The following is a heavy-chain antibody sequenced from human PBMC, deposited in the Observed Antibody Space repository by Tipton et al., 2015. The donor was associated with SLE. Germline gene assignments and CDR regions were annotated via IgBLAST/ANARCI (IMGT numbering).Heavy chain of an antibody. Sequence: TLSLTCEVYGVSFSGYYWSWIRQPPGKGLEWIGEINHSGSTNYNPSLKSRVTISVDTSKNQFSLKLNSMTAADTAVYYCATMVNYYDSRPDNWFDPWGQGTLVTVSS. CDR3: ATMVNYYDSRPDNWFDP. CDR2: INHSGST. CDR1: GVSFSGYY. J-gene: IGHJ5*02. D-gene: IGHD3-22*01. V-gene: IGHV4-34*01.